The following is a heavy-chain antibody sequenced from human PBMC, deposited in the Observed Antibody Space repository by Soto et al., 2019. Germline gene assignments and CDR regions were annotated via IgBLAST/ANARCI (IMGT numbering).Heavy chain of an antibody. CDR1: GFTFSSYA. D-gene: IGHD3-3*01. J-gene: IGHJ1*01. CDR2: ISYDGSKK. V-gene: IGHV3-30-3*01. Sequence: QVQLVESGGGVVQPGRSLRLSCAASGFTFSSYAMHWVRQAPGKGLEWMAVISYDGSKKKYADSVKGRFTISRDNSENTLDLQMNSLRAEDTAVYYCARGVESGGTYFGHWGQGTLVTVSS. CDR3: ARGVESGGTYFGH.